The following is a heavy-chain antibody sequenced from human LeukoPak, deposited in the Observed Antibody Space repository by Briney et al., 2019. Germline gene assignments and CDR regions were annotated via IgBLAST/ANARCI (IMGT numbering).Heavy chain of an antibody. D-gene: IGHD2-15*01. CDR3: APNPDIVVAGVY. CDR2: ISSSGSTI. CDR1: GFTFSSYE. Sequence: PGGSLRLSCAASGFTFSSYEMNWVRQAQGKGLEWVSYISSSGSTIYYADSVKGRFTISRDNAKNSLYLQMNSLRAEDTAVYYCAPNPDIVVAGVYWGQGTLVTVSS. J-gene: IGHJ4*02. V-gene: IGHV3-48*03.